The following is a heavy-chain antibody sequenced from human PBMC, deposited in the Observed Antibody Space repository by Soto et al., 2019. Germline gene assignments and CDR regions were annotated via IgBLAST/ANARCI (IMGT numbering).Heavy chain of an antibody. D-gene: IGHD3-3*01. CDR1: GGSISSYY. J-gene: IGHJ3*02. Sequence: PSETLSLTCTVSGGSISSYYWSWIRQPPGKGLEWIGYIYYSGSTNYNPSLKSRVTISVDTSKNQFSLKLSSVTAADTAVYYCARSFGVTYYDFWSGYPNDAFDIWGQGTMVTVSS. CDR2: IYYSGST. CDR3: ARSFGVTYYDFWSGYPNDAFDI. V-gene: IGHV4-59*08.